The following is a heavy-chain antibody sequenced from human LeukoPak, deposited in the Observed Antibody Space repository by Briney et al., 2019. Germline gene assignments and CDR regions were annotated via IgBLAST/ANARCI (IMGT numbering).Heavy chain of an antibody. CDR2: ISSSGSTI. D-gene: IGHD4-17*01. CDR3: ARDSRDYGGNSTYYYYGMDV. V-gene: IGHV3-11*01. Sequence: GGSLRLSCAASGFTFSDYYMSWIRQAPGKGLEWVSYISSSGSTIYYADSVKGRFTISRDNAKNSLYLQMNSLRAEDTAVYYCARDSRDYGGNSTYYYYGMDVWGQGTTVTVSS. CDR1: GFTFSDYY. J-gene: IGHJ6*02.